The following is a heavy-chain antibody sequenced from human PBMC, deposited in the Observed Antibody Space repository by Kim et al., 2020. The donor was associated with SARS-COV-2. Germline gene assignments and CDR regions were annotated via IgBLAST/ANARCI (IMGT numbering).Heavy chain of an antibody. CDR3: ARATYNFDAFDI. V-gene: IGHV1-2*02. D-gene: IGHD1-20*01. J-gene: IGHJ3*02. Sequence: NYAQKFQGRVTMTRDTSISTAYMELSRLISDDTAVYYCARATYNFDAFDIWGQGTMVTVSS.